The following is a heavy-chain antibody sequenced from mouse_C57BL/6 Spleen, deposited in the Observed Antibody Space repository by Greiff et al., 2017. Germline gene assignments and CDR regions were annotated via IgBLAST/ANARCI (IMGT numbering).Heavy chain of an antibody. CDR1: GYTFTDYN. CDR3: AREDDYGRSSYWYFDV. CDR2: INPNNGGT. D-gene: IGHD1-1*01. V-gene: IGHV1-22*01. Sequence: VQLQQSGPELVKPGASVKMSCKASGYTFTDYNMHWVKQSHGKSLEWIGYINPNNGGTSYNQKFKGKATLTVNKSSSTAYMELRSLTSEDSAVYYCAREDDYGRSSYWYFDVWGTGTTVTVSS. J-gene: IGHJ1*03.